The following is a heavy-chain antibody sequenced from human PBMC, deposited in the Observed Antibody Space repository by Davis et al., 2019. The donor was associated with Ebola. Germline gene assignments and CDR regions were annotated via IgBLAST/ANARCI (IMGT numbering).Heavy chain of an antibody. CDR1: GFTFSSYA. Sequence: PGGSLRLSCAASGFTFSSYAMHWVRQAPGKGLEWVAVISYDGSNKYYADSVKGRFTISRDNSKNTLYLQMNSLRAEDTAVYYCAKCAAGSEYFQHWGQGTLVTVSP. CDR3: AKCAAGSEYFQH. D-gene: IGHD6-13*01. J-gene: IGHJ1*01. CDR2: ISYDGSNK. V-gene: IGHV3-30*04.